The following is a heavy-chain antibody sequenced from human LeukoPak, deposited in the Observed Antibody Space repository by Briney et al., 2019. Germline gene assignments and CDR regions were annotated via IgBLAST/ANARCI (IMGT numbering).Heavy chain of an antibody. V-gene: IGHV1-2*02. J-gene: IGHJ3*02. D-gene: IGHD2-2*01. Sequence: GASVKVSCKASGYTFTGYYIHWVRQAPGQGLEWMGWINPNSGGTNYAQKFQGSVTMTRDTSISTAYMDLSRLGSDDTAVYYCARGVSYCSTTNCPLNAFDIWGQGTTVTVSS. CDR2: INPNSGGT. CDR3: ARGVSYCSTTNCPLNAFDI. CDR1: GYTFTGYY.